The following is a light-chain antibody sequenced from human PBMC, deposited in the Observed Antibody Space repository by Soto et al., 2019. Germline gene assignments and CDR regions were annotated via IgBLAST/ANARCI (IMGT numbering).Light chain of an antibody. V-gene: IGLV2-14*01. CDR2: EVS. CDR1: SSDVGGYNY. Sequence: QSVLTQPASVSGSPGQSITLSCTGTSSDVGGYNYVSWYQQHPGKAPKLMIYEVSNRPSGVSNRFSGSKSGNTASLTISGLQAEYEADYYCNSYASSGTLVFGTGTKVTVL. CDR3: NSYASSGTLV. J-gene: IGLJ1*01.